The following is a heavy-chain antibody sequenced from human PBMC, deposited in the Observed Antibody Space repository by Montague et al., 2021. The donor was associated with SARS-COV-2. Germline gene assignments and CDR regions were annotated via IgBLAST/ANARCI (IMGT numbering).Heavy chain of an antibody. CDR1: GGSFSGYY. CDR3: ARVRYYGSGTSLGMDV. D-gene: IGHD3-10*01. J-gene: IGHJ6*02. CDR2: INQSGRT. V-gene: IGHV4-34*01. Sequence: SETLSLTCAVYGGSFSGYYWSWIRQPPEKGLEWIGEINQSGRTNNNPSLKSRVIISVDMSKNQFSLKLSSVTAADTAVYYCARVRYYGSGTSLGMDVWGQGTTVTVSS.